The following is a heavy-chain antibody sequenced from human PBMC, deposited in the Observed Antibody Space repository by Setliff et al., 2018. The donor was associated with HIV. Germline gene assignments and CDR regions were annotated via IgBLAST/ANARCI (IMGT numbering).Heavy chain of an antibody. CDR2: IYPGNSDT. Sequence: PGESLKISCKDPGYTFSNYCIAWVRQMPGKGLEWMGIIYPGNSDTTYSPSFQGQVTISADKSISTAYLQWSSLNASDTAMYYCAKHLSPGSGWYSKARGMDVWGQGTTVTVSS. J-gene: IGHJ6*02. CDR3: AKHLSPGSGWYSKARGMDV. D-gene: IGHD6-19*01. CDR1: GYTFSNYC. V-gene: IGHV5-51*01.